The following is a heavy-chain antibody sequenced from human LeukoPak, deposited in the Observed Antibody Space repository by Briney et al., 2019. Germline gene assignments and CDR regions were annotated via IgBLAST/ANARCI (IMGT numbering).Heavy chain of an antibody. CDR2: VSDSGST. Sequence: SETLSLTCTVSGASISSYYWSWIRQPPGKGLERIGYVSDSGSTNYNPSLKSRVTISVDTSKNQFSLKLSSVTAADTAVYYCARQNGQLVNYWGQGILVTVSS. D-gene: IGHD6-6*01. V-gene: IGHV4-59*08. CDR1: GASISSYY. CDR3: ARQNGQLVNY. J-gene: IGHJ4*02.